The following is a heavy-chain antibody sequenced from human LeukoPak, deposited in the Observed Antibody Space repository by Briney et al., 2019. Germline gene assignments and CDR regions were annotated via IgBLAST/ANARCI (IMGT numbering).Heavy chain of an antibody. Sequence: SETLSLTCAVYGGSFSGYHWSWIRQPPGKGLEWIGEINHSGSTNYNPSLKSRVTISVDTSKNQFSLKLSSVTAADTAVYYCAVSSGWYYGMDVWGQGTTVTVSS. CDR1: GGSFSGYH. J-gene: IGHJ6*02. D-gene: IGHD6-19*01. V-gene: IGHV4-34*01. CDR2: INHSGST. CDR3: AVSSGWYYGMDV.